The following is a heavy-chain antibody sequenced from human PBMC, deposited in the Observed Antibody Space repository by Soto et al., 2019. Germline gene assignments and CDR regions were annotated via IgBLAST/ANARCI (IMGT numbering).Heavy chain of an antibody. CDR1: GGSFSYYF. Sequence: SETLSLTCAVYGGSFSYYFYSWIRQPPGKGLEWIGEINHSGNTNYNPSLKSRVLISVDTSKNQFSLKLSSVTAADTAVYYCARGFTLVRGGFTWFDTWGQGTLVT. J-gene: IGHJ5*02. V-gene: IGHV4-34*01. D-gene: IGHD3-10*01. CDR2: INHSGNT. CDR3: ARGFTLVRGGFTWFDT.